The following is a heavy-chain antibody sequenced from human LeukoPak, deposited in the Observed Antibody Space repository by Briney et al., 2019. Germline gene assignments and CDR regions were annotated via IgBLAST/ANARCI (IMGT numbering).Heavy chain of an antibody. V-gene: IGHV3-21*01. CDR3: ARSVMVIGTTRGSDY. Sequence: GGSLRLSCAASGFTFSSYSLSWVRQAPGKGLEWVSSIDSSSSYIFYADSVKGRFTMSRGNAKNSLYLQMNSLRVEDTAVYYCARSVMVIGTTRGSDYWGLGTLVTVSS. CDR2: IDSSSSYI. D-gene: IGHD2/OR15-2a*01. CDR1: GFTFSSYS. J-gene: IGHJ4*02.